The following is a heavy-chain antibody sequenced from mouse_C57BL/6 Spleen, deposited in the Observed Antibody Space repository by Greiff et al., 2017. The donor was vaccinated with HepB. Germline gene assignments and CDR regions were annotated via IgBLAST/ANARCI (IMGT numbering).Heavy chain of an antibody. CDR3: AGRELGHWYFDV. D-gene: IGHD4-1*01. V-gene: IGHV5-12*01. Sequence: EVKVVESGGGLVQPGGSLKLSCAASGFTFSDYYMYWVRQTPEKRLEWVAYISNGGGSTYYPDTVKGRFTISRDNAKNTLYLQRSRLKSEDTAMYYCAGRELGHWYFDVWGTGTTVTVSS. CDR1: GFTFSDYY. CDR2: ISNGGGST. J-gene: IGHJ1*03.